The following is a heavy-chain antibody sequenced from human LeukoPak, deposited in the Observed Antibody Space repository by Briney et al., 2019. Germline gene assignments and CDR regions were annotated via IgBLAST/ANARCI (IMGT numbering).Heavy chain of an antibody. CDR2: IYYSGST. V-gene: IGHV4-59*01. CDR1: GGSMSTYY. D-gene: IGHD3-10*01. Sequence: SETLSLTCTVSGGSMSTYYWSWIRQSPGEGLEWIGYIYYSGSTSYNPSLKSRLTISIDTSKTQFYLKLSSVTAADTAVYNCARVVYSGSWGYFDYWGQGILVTVSS. J-gene: IGHJ4*02. CDR3: ARVVYSGSWGYFDY.